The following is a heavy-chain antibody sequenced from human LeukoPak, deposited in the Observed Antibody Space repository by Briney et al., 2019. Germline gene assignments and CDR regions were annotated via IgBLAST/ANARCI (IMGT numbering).Heavy chain of an antibody. CDR3: ARIKLDSHWSYDY. CDR2: IGSSTSPI. V-gene: IGHV3-48*02. Sequence: PGGSLRLSCAASGFTFSSYAMSWVRQAPGKGLEWISYIGSSTSPIYYADSVKGRFTISRDNAENSLYLQMNSLRDEDTAVYYCARIKLDSHWSYDYWGQGTLVTVSS. D-gene: IGHD4-11*01. CDR1: GFTFSSYA. J-gene: IGHJ4*02.